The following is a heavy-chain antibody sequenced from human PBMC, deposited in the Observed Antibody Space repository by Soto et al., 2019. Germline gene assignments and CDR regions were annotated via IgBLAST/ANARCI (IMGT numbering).Heavy chain of an antibody. D-gene: IGHD3-22*01. J-gene: IGHJ3*01. CDR2: INSNSGGT. CDR3: AWCSKYVSSGHIDL. CDR1: GYTFTGYY. Sequence: ASVQVSCKSSGYTFTGYYMHWVRQAPGKGLEWMGLINSNSGGTNYVRKLQGWVTMTRDTSISTAYVELSGLRSDDTPGYYCAWCSKYVSSGHIDLWGQGTMVTVSS. V-gene: IGHV1-2*04.